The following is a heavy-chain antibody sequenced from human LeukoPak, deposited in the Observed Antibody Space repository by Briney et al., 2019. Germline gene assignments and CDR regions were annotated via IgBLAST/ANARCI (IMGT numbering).Heavy chain of an antibody. D-gene: IGHD2-8*01. J-gene: IGHJ4*02. V-gene: IGHV3-23*01. CDR2: ISGDGGTI. CDR3: AKELYGNPSGY. Sequence: GGSLRLSCAASGFTLRSSAMSWVRQAPGKGLEWVSAISGDGGTISYAASVRGRFTISRDNAKDTLFLQMSSLRAGDTALYYCAKELYGNPSGYWGQGTRATVSS. CDR1: GFTLRSSA.